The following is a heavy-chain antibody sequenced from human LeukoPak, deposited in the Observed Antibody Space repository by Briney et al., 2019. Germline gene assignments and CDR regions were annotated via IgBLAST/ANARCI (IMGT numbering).Heavy chain of an antibody. J-gene: IGHJ6*04. Sequence: GGSLRLSCAASRSTFRDYSMNWVRQAPGKGLEWVSYISTSSWTIYYADSVKGRFTISRDNAKNSLYLHMNSLRAEDTAVYYCAELGITMIGGVWGKGTTVTISS. CDR2: ISTSSWTI. CDR3: AELGITMIGGV. V-gene: IGHV3-48*01. CDR1: RSTFRDYS. D-gene: IGHD3-10*02.